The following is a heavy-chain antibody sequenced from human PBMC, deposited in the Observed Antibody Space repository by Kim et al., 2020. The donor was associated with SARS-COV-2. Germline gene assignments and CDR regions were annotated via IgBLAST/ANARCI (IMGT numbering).Heavy chain of an antibody. CDR1: GFTFSSYA. D-gene: IGHD2-8*01. CDR2: ISYDGSNK. V-gene: IGHV3-30*04. CDR3: ARVSQSPMMLYPYYYYYYGMDV. J-gene: IGHJ6*02. Sequence: GGSLRLSCAASGFTFSSYAMHWVRQAPGKGLEWVAVISYDGSNKYYVDSVKGRFTISRDNSKNTLYLQMNSLRAEDTAVYYCARVSQSPMMLYPYYYYYYGMDVWGQGTTVTVSS.